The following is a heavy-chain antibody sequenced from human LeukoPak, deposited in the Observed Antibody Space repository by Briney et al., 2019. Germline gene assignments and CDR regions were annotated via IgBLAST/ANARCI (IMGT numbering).Heavy chain of an antibody. V-gene: IGHV4-61*01. CDR3: ARHVSRIAMAFDH. CDR1: GGSVISGTYY. Sequence: SETLSLTCSVSGGSVISGTYYWSWIRQPPGKELEWIGYVSHSGNTNYNPSLKSRVTISVDTSKNQFSLKLTSVTAADTAVYYCARHVSRIAMAFDHWGQGTLVTVSS. CDR2: VSHSGNT. D-gene: IGHD3-10*01. J-gene: IGHJ4*02.